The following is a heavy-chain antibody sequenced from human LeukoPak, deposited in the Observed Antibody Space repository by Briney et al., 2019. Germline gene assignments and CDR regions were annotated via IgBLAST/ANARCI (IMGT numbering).Heavy chain of an antibody. Sequence: SETLSLTCSVSGGSISGYYWTWIRQPAGKGLEWIGRISSTGSTNYNPSLKSRVTMSVDTSNTQFSLKLRSVTAADTAVYYCAKSNGYGLVDIWGQGTMVTVSS. CDR2: ISSTGST. V-gene: IGHV4-4*07. D-gene: IGHD3-10*01. CDR3: AKSNGYGLVDI. J-gene: IGHJ3*02. CDR1: GGSISGYY.